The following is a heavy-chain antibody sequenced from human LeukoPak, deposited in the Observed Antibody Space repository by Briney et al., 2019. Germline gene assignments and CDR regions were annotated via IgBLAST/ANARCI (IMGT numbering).Heavy chain of an antibody. CDR3: AKGLSYSSSWYPTYYFDY. Sequence: GGSLRLSCAASGFTFSSYSMNWVRQAPGKGLEWVSSISSSSSYIYYADSVKGRFTISRDNSKNTLYLQMNSLRAEDTAVYYCAKGLSYSSSWYPTYYFDYWGQGTLVTVSS. V-gene: IGHV3-21*04. D-gene: IGHD6-13*01. CDR2: ISSSSSYI. J-gene: IGHJ4*02. CDR1: GFTFSSYS.